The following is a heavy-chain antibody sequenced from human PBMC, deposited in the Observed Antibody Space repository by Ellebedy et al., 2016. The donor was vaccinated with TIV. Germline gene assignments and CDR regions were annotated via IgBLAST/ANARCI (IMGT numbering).Heavy chain of an antibody. CDR2: IDPSDSYT. J-gene: IGHJ4*02. CDR1: GYSFTSYW. V-gene: IGHV5-10-1*01. Sequence: GGSLRLXXKGSGYSFTSYWISWVRQMPGKGLEWMGRIDPSDSYTNYSPSFQGHVTISADKSISTAYLQWSSLKASDTAMYYCARHTQGRISGSYFLDYWGQGTLVTVSS. D-gene: IGHD1-26*01. CDR3: ARHTQGRISGSYFLDY.